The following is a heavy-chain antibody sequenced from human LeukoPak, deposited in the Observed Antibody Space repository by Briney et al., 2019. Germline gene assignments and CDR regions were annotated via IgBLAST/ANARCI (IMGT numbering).Heavy chain of an antibody. V-gene: IGHV4-39*07. D-gene: IGHD6-19*01. J-gene: IGHJ4*02. CDR2: IYYSGST. CDR3: ARVDSSGIAVAEFGY. Sequence: SETLSLACTVSGGSISSSSYYWGWIRQPPGKGLEWIGSIYYSGSTYYNPSLKSRVTISVDTSKNQFSLKLSSVTAADTAVYYCARVDSSGIAVAEFGYWGQGTLVTVSS. CDR1: GGSISSSSYY.